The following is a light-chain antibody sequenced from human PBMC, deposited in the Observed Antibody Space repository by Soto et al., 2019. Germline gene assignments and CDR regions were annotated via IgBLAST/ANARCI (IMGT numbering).Light chain of an antibody. Sequence: EIVITQSPATLSVSPGERATLSCRASQSVSSNLAWYQQKPGQAPRLLIYGASTRANGIPDRFSGSGSGTDFTLTISRLEPEDFATYYCQQYNSYSTWTFGQGTKVDIK. CDR1: QSVSSN. J-gene: IGKJ1*01. CDR3: QQYNSYSTWT. V-gene: IGKV3D-15*01. CDR2: GAS.